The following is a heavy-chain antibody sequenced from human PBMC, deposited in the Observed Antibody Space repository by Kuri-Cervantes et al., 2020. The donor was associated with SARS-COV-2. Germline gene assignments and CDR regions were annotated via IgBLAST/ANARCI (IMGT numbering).Heavy chain of an antibody. D-gene: IGHD4-11*01. J-gene: IGHJ4*02. CDR2: IYTSAST. CDR3: ARTMTTVTTWGY. V-gene: IGHV4-4*08. Sequence: AETLRLTCTVSGGSISSYYWSGIRQPAGKGLEWIGCIYTSASTNYNPSLKSRVTIAVDTSKNQFALKLSSVTAADTAVYYYARTMTTVTTWGYWGQGTLVTVSS. CDR1: GGSISSYY.